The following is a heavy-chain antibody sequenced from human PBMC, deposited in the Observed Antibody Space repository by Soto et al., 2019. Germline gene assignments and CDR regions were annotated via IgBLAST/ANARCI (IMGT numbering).Heavy chain of an antibody. Sequence: GASVKVSCKASGGTFSSYAISWVRQAPGQGLEWMGGIIPIFGTANYAQKFQGRVTITADESTSTAYMGLSSLRSEDTAVYYCARPTRYYYDSSGQSAWFDPWGQGTLVTVSS. CDR3: ARPTRYYYDSSGQSAWFDP. J-gene: IGHJ5*02. CDR1: GGTFSSYA. D-gene: IGHD3-22*01. CDR2: IIPIFGTA. V-gene: IGHV1-69*13.